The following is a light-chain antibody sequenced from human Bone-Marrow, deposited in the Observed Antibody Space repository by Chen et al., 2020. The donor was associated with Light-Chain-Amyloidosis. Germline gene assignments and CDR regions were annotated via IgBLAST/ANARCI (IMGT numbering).Light chain of an antibody. J-gene: IGKJ1*01. V-gene: IGKV1-8*01. CDR3: QQYYSYPPA. Sequence: IRMTQSPSSFSASTGDRVTITCRASQGISSYLAWYQQKPGKAPKLLIYAASTLQSGVPSRFSGSGSGTDFTLTISCLQSEDFATYYCQQYYSYPPAFGQGTKVEIK. CDR2: AAS. CDR1: QGISSY.